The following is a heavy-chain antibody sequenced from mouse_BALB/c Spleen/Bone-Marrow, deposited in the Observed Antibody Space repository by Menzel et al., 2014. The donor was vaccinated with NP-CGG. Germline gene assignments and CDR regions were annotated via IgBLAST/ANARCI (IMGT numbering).Heavy chain of an antibody. V-gene: IGHV7-3*02. D-gene: IGHD3-1*01. CDR3: ARDRAARATGYYFGY. Sequence: DVHLVESGGGLVQPGGSLRLSCATSGFTFTDYYMSWVRQPPGKALEWLGFIRNKANGYTTEYSASVKGRFTISRDNSQSILYLQMNTLRAEDSATYYCARDRAARATGYYFGYWGQGTTLTVSS. J-gene: IGHJ2*01. CDR2: IRNKANGYTT. CDR1: GFTFTDYY.